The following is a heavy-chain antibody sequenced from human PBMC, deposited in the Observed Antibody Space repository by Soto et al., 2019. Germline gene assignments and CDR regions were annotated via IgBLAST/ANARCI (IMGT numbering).Heavy chain of an antibody. CDR1: GGTFSSYA. J-gene: IGHJ5*02. CDR3: ARDAYYYDSSGPNWFDP. V-gene: IGHV1-69*01. D-gene: IGHD3-22*01. CDR2: IIPSFGTA. Sequence: QVQLVQSGAEVKKPGSSVKVSCKASGGTFSSYAISWVRQAPGQGLEWMGRIIPSFGTANYAQKFQGRVTITADESTSTAYMELSSRRSEDTAVYYCARDAYYYDSSGPNWFDPWGQGTLVTVSS.